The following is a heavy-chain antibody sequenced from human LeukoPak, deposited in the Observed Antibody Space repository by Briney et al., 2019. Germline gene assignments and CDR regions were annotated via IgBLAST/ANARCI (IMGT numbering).Heavy chain of an antibody. CDR1: GFTFEDYA. V-gene: IGHV4-59*12. Sequence: GSLRLSCAASGFTFEDYAMHWVRQPPGKALEWIGNIFYSGSTYYSPSLKSRVTISLDTSRNQFSLKLNSVTAADTAVYYCAKSNGYGLIDIWGQGTMVTVSS. J-gene: IGHJ3*02. CDR3: AKSNGYGLIDI. CDR2: IFYSGST. D-gene: IGHD3-22*01.